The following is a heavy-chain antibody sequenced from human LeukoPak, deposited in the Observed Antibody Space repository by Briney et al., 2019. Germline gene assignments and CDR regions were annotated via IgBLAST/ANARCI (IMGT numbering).Heavy chain of an antibody. V-gene: IGHV1-18*01. CDR2: ISAYNGNT. CDR1: GYIFTDYG. J-gene: IGHJ5*02. D-gene: IGHD6-19*01. CDR3: ARTSIAVAQKFDP. Sequence: GASVKVSCKASGYIFTDYGITWVRQAPGQGLEWMGWISAYNGNTNYAQKLQGRVTMTTDTSTSTAYMELRSLRSDDTAVYYCARTSIAVAQKFDPWGQGTLVTVSS.